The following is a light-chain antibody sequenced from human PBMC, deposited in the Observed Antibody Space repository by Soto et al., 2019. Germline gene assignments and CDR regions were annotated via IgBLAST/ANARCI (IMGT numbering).Light chain of an antibody. J-gene: IGKJ4*01. Sequence: DIQMTQSPSSLSASVGDRVTITCRASQSVRTFLTWYQQKPGKAPKLLIYAASSLQSGVTSRFSGSGSGTDFSLTISSLQPDDFATYYCQQSFSTPLTFGGGTKVEI. CDR1: QSVRTF. CDR3: QQSFSTPLT. V-gene: IGKV1-39*01. CDR2: AAS.